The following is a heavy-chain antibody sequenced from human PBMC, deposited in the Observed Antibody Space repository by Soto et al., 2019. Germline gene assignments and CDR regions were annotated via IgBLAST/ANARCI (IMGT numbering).Heavy chain of an antibody. CDR3: AVFDCSGGSCYERPAWPSYNWFDP. V-gene: IGHV4-31*03. J-gene: IGHJ5*02. CDR2: IYYSGST. D-gene: IGHD2-15*01. Sequence: SETLSLTCTVSGGSISSGGYYWSWIRQHPGKGLEWIGYIYYSGSTYYNPSLKSRVTISVDTSKNQFSLKLSSVTAADTAVYYCAVFDCSGGSCYERPAWPSYNWFDPWGQGTLVTVSS. CDR1: GGSISSGGYY.